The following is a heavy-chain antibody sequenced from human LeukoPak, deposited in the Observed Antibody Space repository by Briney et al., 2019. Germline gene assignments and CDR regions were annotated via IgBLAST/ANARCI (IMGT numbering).Heavy chain of an antibody. J-gene: IGHJ4*02. Sequence: PSETLSLTCTVSGGSISSYYWSWIRQPPGKGLEWIGYIYYSGSTNYNPSLKSRVTISVDTSKNQFSLKLSSVTAADTAVYYCARAQILPLYIDYWGQGTLVTVSS. V-gene: IGHV4-59*01. CDR2: IYYSGST. CDR1: GGSISSYY. CDR3: ARAQILPLYIDY. D-gene: IGHD2-15*01.